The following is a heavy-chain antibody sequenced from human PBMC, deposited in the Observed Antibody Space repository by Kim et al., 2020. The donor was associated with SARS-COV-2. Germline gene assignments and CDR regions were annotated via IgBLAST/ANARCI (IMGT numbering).Heavy chain of an antibody. CDR2: ISKGGDYT. CDR1: GFNFKNYA. CDR3: AKSDNTHSYGSGTYGIYYFDS. Sequence: GGSLRLSCTASGFNFKNYAMNWVRQAPGKGLEWVSAISKGGDYTYYADSVKGRFTVSRDNSQNTLFLELNSLRAEDTAIYYCAKSDNTHSYGSGTYGIYYFDSWGQGTRVAVAS. D-gene: IGHD3-10*01. V-gene: IGHV3-23*01. J-gene: IGHJ4*02.